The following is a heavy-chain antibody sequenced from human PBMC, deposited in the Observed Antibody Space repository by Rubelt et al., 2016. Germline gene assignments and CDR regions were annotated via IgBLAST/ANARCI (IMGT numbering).Heavy chain of an antibody. D-gene: IGHD2-15*01. J-gene: IGHJ6*02. CDR2: INHRGIT. V-gene: IGHV4-34*01. CDR3: VRQSGEVVGYYYYGMDG. CDR1: GGTFSGYQ. Sequence: QVQLQQWGAGLLKPSETLSLTCAVYGGTFSGYQWSWIRQPPGKGLEWIGEINHRGITNHNPSLKSRVTISVATSKNQFSLKCASATAADTAAYYCVRQSGEVVGYYYYGMDGWGQGTTVIVSS.